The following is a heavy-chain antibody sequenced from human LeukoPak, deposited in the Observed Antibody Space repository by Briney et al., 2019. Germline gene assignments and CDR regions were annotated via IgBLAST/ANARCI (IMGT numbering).Heavy chain of an antibody. V-gene: IGHV1-69*04. Sequence: SVKVSCKASGGTFSSYAISWVRQAPGQGLEWMGRIIPILGIANYAQKFQGRVTITADKSTSTAYMELSSLRSEDTAVYYCARVGYDDSSGPMVYYFDYCGQGTLVTVSS. CDR1: GGTFSSYA. CDR2: IIPILGIA. CDR3: ARVGYDDSSGPMVYYFDY. J-gene: IGHJ4*02. D-gene: IGHD3-22*01.